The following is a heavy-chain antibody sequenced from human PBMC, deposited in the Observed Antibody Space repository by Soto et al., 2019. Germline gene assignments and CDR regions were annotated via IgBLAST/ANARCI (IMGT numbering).Heavy chain of an antibody. Sequence: QVQLVRSGAEEKKPGASVKVSCKASGYTFTSYAMHWVRQAPGQRLEWMGWINAGNGNTKYSQKFQGRVTITRDTSASTAYMQLSSLRSEDTAVYYCARDRQLLFYYYYGMDVWGQGTTVTVSS. CDR3: ARDRQLLFYYYYGMDV. V-gene: IGHV1-3*05. D-gene: IGHD1-26*01. J-gene: IGHJ6*02. CDR1: GYTFTSYA. CDR2: INAGNGNT.